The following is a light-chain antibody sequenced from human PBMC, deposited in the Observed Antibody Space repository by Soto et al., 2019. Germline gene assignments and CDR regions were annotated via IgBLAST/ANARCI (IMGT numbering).Light chain of an antibody. J-gene: IGKJ1*01. CDR2: DAF. V-gene: IGKV1-5*01. CDR3: QRYNTYSRT. Sequence: DIQMTQSPSTLSASVGDRVTITCRASQSIVSWLAWYQHKPGKAPKLLIFDAFSLESGVPSRFSGSGSATEFTLTISSLQPDDFATYYCQRYNTYSRTFGQGTNVEIK. CDR1: QSIVSW.